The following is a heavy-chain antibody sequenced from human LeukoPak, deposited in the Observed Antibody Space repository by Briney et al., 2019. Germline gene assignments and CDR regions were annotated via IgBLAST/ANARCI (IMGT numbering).Heavy chain of an antibody. CDR3: ARDQGDSSGWYWEY. V-gene: IGHV4-30-4*01. J-gene: IGHJ4*02. Sequence: SQTLSLTCTVSGGSISSGSYYWSWIRQPPGKGLEWIGYIYYSGSTYYNPSLKSRVTISVDTSKNQFSLKLSSVTAADTAVYYCARDQGDSSGWYWEYWGQGTLVTVSS. D-gene: IGHD6-19*01. CDR2: IYYSGST. CDR1: GGSISSGSYY.